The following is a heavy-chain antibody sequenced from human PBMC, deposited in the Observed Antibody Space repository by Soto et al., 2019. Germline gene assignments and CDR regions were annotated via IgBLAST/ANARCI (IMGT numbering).Heavy chain of an antibody. V-gene: IGHV4-34*01. CDR3: ARQRTVGGWYDS. Sequence: SETLSLTCANYGGTSTTYSWNWIRQPPGKRLEWIGEVTHTGTTNYNPSLRSRLTISEDLSKNQFSLRLTSMTAADTATYYCARQRTVGGWYDSWGQGSLVTVPQ. CDR1: GGTSTTYS. J-gene: IGHJ5*01. CDR2: VTHTGTT. D-gene: IGHD2-15*01.